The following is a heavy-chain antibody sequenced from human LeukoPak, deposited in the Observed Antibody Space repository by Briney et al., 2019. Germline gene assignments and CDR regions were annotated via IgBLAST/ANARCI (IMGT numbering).Heavy chain of an antibody. D-gene: IGHD5-12*01. CDR3: ARHLYSGYDRVFDY. CDR1: GGSISGYY. V-gene: IGHV4-59*08. Sequence: SETLSLTCTVSGGSISGYYWIWIRQPPGKGLEWIEYVYYNGITNYNPSLKSRVTISVDTSKSQFSLKLSSVTAADTAVYFCARHLYSGYDRVFDYWGQGSLVTVSS. CDR2: VYYNGIT. J-gene: IGHJ4*02.